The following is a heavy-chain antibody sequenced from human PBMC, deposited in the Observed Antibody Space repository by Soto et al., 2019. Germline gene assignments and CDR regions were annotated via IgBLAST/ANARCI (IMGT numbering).Heavy chain of an antibody. CDR2: INAQTGGT. CDR3: ARERYQVISDGMDV. D-gene: IGHD2-2*01. V-gene: IGHV1-2*02. J-gene: IGHJ6*02. Sequence: ASVKVSCKASGYTFTGYYIHWVREAPGQGLEWMGWINAQTGGTSYAQKFQGRVTLSRDTSINTAYLEVSRLRFDDAAVYFCARERYQVISDGMDVWGQGTTVTVSS. CDR1: GYTFTGYY.